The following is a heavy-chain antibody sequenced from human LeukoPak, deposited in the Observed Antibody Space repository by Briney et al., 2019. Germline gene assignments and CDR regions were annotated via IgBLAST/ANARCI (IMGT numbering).Heavy chain of an antibody. J-gene: IGHJ3*02. D-gene: IGHD3-9*01. Sequence: SVKGRFTISRDNAKNSLYLQMNSLRAEDTAVYYCARSDILTGYDAFDIWGQGTMVTVSS. V-gene: IGHV3-21*01. CDR3: ARSDILTGYDAFDI.